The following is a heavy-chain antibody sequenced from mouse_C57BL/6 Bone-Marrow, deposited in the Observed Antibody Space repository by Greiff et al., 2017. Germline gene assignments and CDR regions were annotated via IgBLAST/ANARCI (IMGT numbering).Heavy chain of an antibody. CDR1: GYTFTSYW. V-gene: IGHV1-55*01. J-gene: IGHJ4*01. CDR3: ARSYYDYGDY. CDR2: IYPGSGST. Sequence: QVQLQQPGAELVKPGASVKMSCKASGYTFTSYWLTWVKQRPGQGLEWIGDIYPGSGSTNYNEKFKSKATLTVATSSSPAYMQLSSLTSEDAAVYYCARSYYDYGDYWGQGTSVTVSS. D-gene: IGHD2-4*01.